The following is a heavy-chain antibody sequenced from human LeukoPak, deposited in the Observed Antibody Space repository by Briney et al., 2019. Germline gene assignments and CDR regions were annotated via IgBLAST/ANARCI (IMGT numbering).Heavy chain of an antibody. J-gene: IGHJ6*03. V-gene: IGHV3-7*01. CDR3: ARDGVVAVPAATGFGPGRYYYYYMDV. D-gene: IGHD2-2*01. CDR2: IKQDGSEK. Sequence: GGSLRLSCAASGFTFSSYWMSWVRQAPGKGLEWVANIKQDGSEKYYVDSVKGRFTISRDNAKNSLYLQMNSLRAEDTAVYYCARDGVVAVPAATGFGPGRYYYYYMDVWGKGTTVTVSS. CDR1: GFTFSSYW.